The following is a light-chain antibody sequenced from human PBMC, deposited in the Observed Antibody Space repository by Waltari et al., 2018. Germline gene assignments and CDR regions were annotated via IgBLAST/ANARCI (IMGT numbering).Light chain of an antibody. Sequence: QSALTQTATVSGSPGQSITISCSGASRDSGKYNLVPWYQQHPGKAPTLIVYDVDKRPSGVSNRFSGSKSGNTAFLTISGLQTADEADYYCCSYAGSAVSVFGGGTKLTVL. J-gene: IGLJ3*02. CDR1: SRDSGKYNL. CDR2: DVD. CDR3: CSYAGSAVSV. V-gene: IGLV2-23*02.